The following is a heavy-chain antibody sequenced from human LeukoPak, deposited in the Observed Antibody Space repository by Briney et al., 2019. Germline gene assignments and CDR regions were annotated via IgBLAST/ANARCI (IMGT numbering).Heavy chain of an antibody. CDR2: VTNSGNTT. D-gene: IGHD4/OR15-4a*01. Sequence: GGSLRLSCAASGFTFSDFAMSWVRQAPGKGLEWVSGVTNSGNTTYYADSVKGRLTISKDNSKSTLHLQLNSLRAEDTAIYFCARHRNFGANFAIDYWGQGTLVTVSS. J-gene: IGHJ4*02. CDR1: GFTFSDFA. V-gene: IGHV3-23*01. CDR3: ARHRNFGANFAIDY.